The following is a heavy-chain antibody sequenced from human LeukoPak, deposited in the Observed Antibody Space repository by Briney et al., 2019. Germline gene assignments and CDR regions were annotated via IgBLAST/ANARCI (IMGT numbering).Heavy chain of an antibody. J-gene: IGHJ4*02. Sequence: GGSLRLSCAASGFTFSSYAMSWVRQAPGKGLEWVSSISSSSSYIYYADSVKGRFTISRDNAKNSLYLQMNSLRAEDTAVYYCARDQDSYGQDYYDSSGYYRWGQGTLVTVSS. CDR3: ARDQDSYGQDYYDSSGYYR. D-gene: IGHD3-22*01. V-gene: IGHV3-21*01. CDR2: ISSSSSYI. CDR1: GFTFSSYA.